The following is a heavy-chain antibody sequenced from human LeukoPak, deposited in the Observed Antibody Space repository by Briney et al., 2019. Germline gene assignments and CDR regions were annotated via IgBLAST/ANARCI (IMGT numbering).Heavy chain of an antibody. D-gene: IGHD6-13*01. CDR2: ISGSGGST. CDR3: AKDHRPGIAAAGTGGFDY. Sequence: GGSLRLSCAASGFTFSSYAMSWVRQAPGKGLEWVSAISGSGGSTYYADSVKGRFTISRDNSKNTLYLQMNSLRAEDTAVYYCAKDHRPGIAAAGTGGFDYWGHGTLVTVSS. V-gene: IGHV3-23*01. CDR1: GFTFSSYA. J-gene: IGHJ4*01.